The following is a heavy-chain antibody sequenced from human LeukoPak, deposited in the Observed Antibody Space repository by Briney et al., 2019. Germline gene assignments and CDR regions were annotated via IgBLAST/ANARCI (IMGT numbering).Heavy chain of an antibody. CDR2: FDPEDGET. CDR3: ARVGPGYYDYVWGSCDY. CDR1: GYTLTELS. J-gene: IGHJ4*02. V-gene: IGHV1-24*01. D-gene: IGHD3-16*01. Sequence: ASVKVSCKVSGYTLTELSIHWVRQAPGKGLEWMGSFDPEDGETIYAQKFQGRVTMTEDTSTDTAYMELRSLRSDDTAVYYCARVGPGYYDYVWGSCDYWGQGTLVTVSS.